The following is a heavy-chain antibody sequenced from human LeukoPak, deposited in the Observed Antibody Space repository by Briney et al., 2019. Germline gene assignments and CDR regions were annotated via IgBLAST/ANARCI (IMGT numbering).Heavy chain of an antibody. Sequence: GGSLRLSCAASGFTFSNYAMSWVRQAPGKGLEWVSTMSDSGGSTNYADSVKGRFTITRDNSKNTLFLQMNSLRAEDTAVYYCAKDHLILDAFAFDIWGQGTMVAVSS. D-gene: IGHD3-16*01. CDR1: GFTFSNYA. CDR2: MSDSGGST. CDR3: AKDHLILDAFAFDI. V-gene: IGHV3-23*01. J-gene: IGHJ3*02.